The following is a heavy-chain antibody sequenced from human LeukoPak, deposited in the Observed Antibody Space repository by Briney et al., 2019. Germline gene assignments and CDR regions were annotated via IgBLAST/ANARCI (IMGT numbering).Heavy chain of an antibody. J-gene: IGHJ4*02. V-gene: IGHV1-18*01. CDR1: GYIFTNFG. D-gene: IGHD6-13*01. CDR3: ARDDGADIGEAGNTGPDY. Sequence: ASVKVSCKTFGYIFTNFGTSWVRQAPGQGLEWVGWISAYNGHISYAQKFQDRVTMTTDTPTSTVYMEVRSLTPDDTAVYYCARDDGADIGEAGNTGPDYWGQGTLVTVSS. CDR2: ISAYNGHI.